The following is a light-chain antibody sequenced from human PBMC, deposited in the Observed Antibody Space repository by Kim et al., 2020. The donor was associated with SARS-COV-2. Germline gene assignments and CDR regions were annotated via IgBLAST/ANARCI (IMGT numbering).Light chain of an antibody. CDR3: SSYTSSSTYV. Sequence: GQSITISCTGTSSDVGSYNYFSWYQQHPGKAPKLMIDDVSKRPSGVSNRFSGSKSGNTASLTISGLQAEDEADYYCSSYTSSSTYVFGTGTKVTVL. CDR2: DVS. CDR1: SSDVGSYNY. J-gene: IGLJ1*01. V-gene: IGLV2-14*04.